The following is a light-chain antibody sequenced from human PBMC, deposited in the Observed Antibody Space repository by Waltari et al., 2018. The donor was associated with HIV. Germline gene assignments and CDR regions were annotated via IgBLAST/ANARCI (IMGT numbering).Light chain of an antibody. Sequence: QSVLTQPPSVSAAPGEKVTISCSASNSNIGNGYVSWYQHLPGAAPKLLIYDNNKRPSGIPDRFSGAKSGTSATLDITGLQTGDEADYYCGTWDRTLSGGVFGGGTKLTVL. V-gene: IGLV1-51*01. CDR3: GTWDRTLSGGV. J-gene: IGLJ3*02. CDR2: DNN. CDR1: NSNIGNGY.